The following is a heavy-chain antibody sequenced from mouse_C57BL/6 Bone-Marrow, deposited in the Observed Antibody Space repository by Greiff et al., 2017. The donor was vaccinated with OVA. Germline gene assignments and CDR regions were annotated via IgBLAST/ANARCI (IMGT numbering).Heavy chain of an antibody. J-gene: IGHJ1*03. V-gene: IGHV1-69*01. CDR3: AREDYYGSRGDWYFDV. Sequence: VQLQQPGAELVMPGASVKLSCKASGYTFTSYWMHWVKQRPGQGLEWIGEIDPSDSYTNYNQKFKGKSTLTVDKSSSTAYMQLSSLTSEDSAVYYCAREDYYGSRGDWYFDVWGTGTTVTVSS. CDR1: GYTFTSYW. CDR2: IDPSDSYT. D-gene: IGHD1-1*01.